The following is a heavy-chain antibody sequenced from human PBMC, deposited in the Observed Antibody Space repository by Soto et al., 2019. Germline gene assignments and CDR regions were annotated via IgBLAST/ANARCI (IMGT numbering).Heavy chain of an antibody. J-gene: IGHJ6*02. V-gene: IGHV1-18*01. CDR2: ISGYSGNT. CDR3: AIDGQWLVRRYYDGMDV. CDR1: GYTFTSYG. Sequence: QVQLVQSGAEVKKPGASVKVSCKASGYTFTSYGISWVRQAPGQGLEWMGWISGYSGNTNYAQKLQGRVTMTTDTSRSTAYMELRSLRSDDTAVYYCAIDGQWLVRRYYDGMDVWVQGTTVTVSS. D-gene: IGHD6-19*01.